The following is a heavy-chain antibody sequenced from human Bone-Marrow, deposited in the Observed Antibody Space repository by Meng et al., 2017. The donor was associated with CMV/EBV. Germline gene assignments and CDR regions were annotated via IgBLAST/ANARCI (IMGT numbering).Heavy chain of an antibody. V-gene: IGHV3-48*03. CDR2: ISSSGSTI. J-gene: IGHJ4*02. D-gene: IGHD1-26*01. CDR1: GFTFSSYE. Sequence: GESLKISCAASGFTFSSYEMNWVRQAPGKGLEWVSYISSSGSTIYYADSVKGRFTISRDNAKNSLYLQMNSLRAEDTAVYYCARDAAPWRGATPDYWGQGTLVTGSS. CDR3: ARDAAPWRGATPDY.